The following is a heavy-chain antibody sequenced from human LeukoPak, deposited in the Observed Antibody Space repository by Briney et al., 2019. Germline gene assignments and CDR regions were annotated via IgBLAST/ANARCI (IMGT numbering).Heavy chain of an antibody. Sequence: TPSETLSLTCTVSGDSISSSSYYWGWIRQPPGKELEWIGSIYYSGSTYYNPSLNSRVTISVDTSKNQFSLKLSSVTAADTAVYYCARDYLGGNPDAFDIWGQGTMVTVSS. D-gene: IGHD4-23*01. CDR3: ARDYLGGNPDAFDI. J-gene: IGHJ3*02. CDR2: IYYSGST. CDR1: GDSISSSSYY. V-gene: IGHV4-39*07.